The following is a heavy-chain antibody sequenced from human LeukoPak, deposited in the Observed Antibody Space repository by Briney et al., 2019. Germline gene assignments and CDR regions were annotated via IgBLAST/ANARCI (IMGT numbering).Heavy chain of an antibody. Sequence: PGGSLRLSCAASGFTFSGSAMHWVRQASGKGLEWVGRIRSKANSYATAYAASVKGRFTISRDDSKNTAYLQMNSLKTEDTAVYYCTRRPPLRDSYDYWGQGTLVTVSS. CDR2: IRSKANSYAT. CDR1: GFTFSGSA. D-gene: IGHD3-10*01. J-gene: IGHJ4*02. CDR3: TRRPPLRDSYDY. V-gene: IGHV3-73*01.